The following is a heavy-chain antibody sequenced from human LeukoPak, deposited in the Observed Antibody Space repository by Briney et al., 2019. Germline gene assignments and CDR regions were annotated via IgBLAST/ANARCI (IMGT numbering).Heavy chain of an antibody. V-gene: IGHV3-23*01. Sequence: GESLRLSCAASGFTFSSYAMSWVRQAPGKGLEWVSAISGSGGSTYYADSVKGRFTISRDNSKNTLYLQMNSLRAEDTAVYYCEKDYSGSYYEYFDYWGQGPLVTVSS. J-gene: IGHJ4*02. D-gene: IGHD1-26*01. CDR2: ISGSGGST. CDR1: GFTFSSYA. CDR3: EKDYSGSYYEYFDY.